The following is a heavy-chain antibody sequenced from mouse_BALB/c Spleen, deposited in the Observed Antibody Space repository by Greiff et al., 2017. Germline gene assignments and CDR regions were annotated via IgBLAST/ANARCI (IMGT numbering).Heavy chain of an antibody. CDR3: ARDQFTTATGVDY. CDR2: ISDGGSYT. CDR1: GFTFSDYY. V-gene: IGHV5-4*02. D-gene: IGHD1-2*01. J-gene: IGHJ4*01. Sequence: EVQVVESGGGLVKPGGSLKLSCAASGFTFSDYYMYWVRQTPEKRLEWVATISDGGSYTYYPDSVKGRFTISRDNAKNNLYLQMSSLKSEDTAMYYCARDQFTTATGVDYWGQGTSVTVSS.